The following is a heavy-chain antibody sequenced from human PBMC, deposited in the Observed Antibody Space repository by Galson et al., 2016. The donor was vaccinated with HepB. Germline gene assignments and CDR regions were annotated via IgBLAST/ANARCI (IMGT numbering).Heavy chain of an antibody. CDR2: INPRTGTI. D-gene: IGHD3-10*01. CDR1: GYTFTSYY. Sequence: SVKVSCKASGYTFTSYYMHWVRQAPGQGLEWMGIINPRTGTITYAERFQARVTMTRGTSASTVYMELGSLTSEDTAIYYCARRASYGTGAWDYWGQGTLVTVSS. J-gene: IGHJ4*02. V-gene: IGHV1-46*01. CDR3: ARRASYGTGAWDY.